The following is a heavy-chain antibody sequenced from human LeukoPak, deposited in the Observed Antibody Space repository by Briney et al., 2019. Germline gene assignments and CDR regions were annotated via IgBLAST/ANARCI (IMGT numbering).Heavy chain of an antibody. Sequence: GASVKVSCKASGYTFTSYGISWVRQAPGQGLEWRGWISAYNGNTNYAQKLQGRVTMTTDTSTSTAYMELRSLRSDDTAVYYCARDERYDSSGYPFDFWGQGTLVTVSS. CDR1: GYTFTSYG. CDR2: ISAYNGNT. CDR3: ARDERYDSSGYPFDF. J-gene: IGHJ4*02. V-gene: IGHV1-18*01. D-gene: IGHD3-22*01.